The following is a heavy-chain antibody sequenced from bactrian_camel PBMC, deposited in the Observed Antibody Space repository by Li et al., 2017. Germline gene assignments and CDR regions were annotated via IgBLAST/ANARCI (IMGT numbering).Heavy chain of an antibody. CDR3: AADRGWRTVVAGCPSGEYKH. V-gene: IGHV3S1*01. J-gene: IGHJ4*01. Sequence: HVQLVESGGGSVQAGGSLRLSCAAPGYRYDTYCMGWFRQAPGKAREGIARIATGSGNTYYADSVKGRFTISQENDKNTLVLQMNTLKPEDTAMYYCAADRGWRTVVAGCPSGEYKHWGQGTQVTVS. CDR1: GYRYDTYC. CDR2: IATGSGNT. D-gene: IGHD6*01.